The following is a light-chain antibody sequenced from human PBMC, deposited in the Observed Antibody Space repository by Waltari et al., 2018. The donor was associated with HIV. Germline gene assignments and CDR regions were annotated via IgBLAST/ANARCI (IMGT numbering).Light chain of an antibody. Sequence: QSVLTQPPSASGTPEQRVTLSFSGSTSNIGRNTVRWFQQFPGTAPKVLIYGKNQRPSGVPDRFSGSKSGTSASLAISGLQSEDEADYYCASWDDSLNGPVFGGGTKLTVV. J-gene: IGLJ2*01. CDR2: GKN. CDR3: ASWDDSLNGPV. CDR1: TSNIGRNT. V-gene: IGLV1-44*01.